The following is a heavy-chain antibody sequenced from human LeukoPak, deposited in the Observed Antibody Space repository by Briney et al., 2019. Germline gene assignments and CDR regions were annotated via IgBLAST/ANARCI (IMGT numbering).Heavy chain of an antibody. V-gene: IGHV1-8*01. CDR2: MNPNSGDT. CDR3: ARGGFGSGSYSDY. D-gene: IGHD3-10*01. CDR1: GYTFTSCD. J-gene: IGHJ4*02. Sequence: GASVKVSCKASGYTFTSCDINWVRQATGQGLEWMGWMNPNSGDTGYVQKFQGRVTMTRDTSISTAYMELSSLTSEDAAVYYCARGGFGSGSYSDYWGQGTLVTVSS.